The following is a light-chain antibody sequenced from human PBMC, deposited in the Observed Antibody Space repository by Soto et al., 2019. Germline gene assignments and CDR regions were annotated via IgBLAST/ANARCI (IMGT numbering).Light chain of an antibody. CDR3: GTWDSSLSARV. V-gene: IGLV1-51*02. CDR2: ENN. Sequence: QSVLTQPPSVSAAPGQKVTISCSGSSSNIGNNYVSWYQQLPGTAPKLPIYENNKRPSGIPDRFSGSKSGTSATLGITGLQTGDEADYYCGTWDSSLSARVFGNGTKVTVL. J-gene: IGLJ1*01. CDR1: SSNIGNNY.